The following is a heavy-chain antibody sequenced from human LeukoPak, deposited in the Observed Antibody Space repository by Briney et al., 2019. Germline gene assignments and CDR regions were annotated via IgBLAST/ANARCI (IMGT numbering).Heavy chain of an antibody. D-gene: IGHD5-18*01. CDR2: ISGSGGST. CDR1: GFTFSSYA. CDR3: AKDRSRYSYGLNDY. V-gene: IGHV3-23*01. J-gene: IGHJ4*02. Sequence: HPGGSLRLSCAASGFTFSSYAMSWVRQAPGKGLEWVSAISGSGGSTYYADSVKGRFTISRDNSKNTPYLQMNSLRAEDTAVYYCAKDRSRYSYGLNDYWGQGTLVTVSS.